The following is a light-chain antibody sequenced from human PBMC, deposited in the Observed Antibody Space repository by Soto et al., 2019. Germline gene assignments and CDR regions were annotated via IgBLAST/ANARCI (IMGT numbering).Light chain of an antibody. Sequence: EIVLTQSPGTLSLSPGERATLSCRASQSISSNDLAWFQQKPGQAPRLLIYGASTRATGIPDRFGGSGSGTDFTLTISSLGPEDFALYHCLQYDTSPLTFGGGTKVEIK. V-gene: IGKV3-20*01. J-gene: IGKJ4*01. CDR2: GAS. CDR1: QSISSND. CDR3: LQYDTSPLT.